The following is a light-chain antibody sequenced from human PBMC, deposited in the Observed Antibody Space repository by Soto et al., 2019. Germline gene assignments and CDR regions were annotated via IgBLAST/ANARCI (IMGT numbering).Light chain of an antibody. J-gene: IGKJ4*01. V-gene: IGKV3-15*01. CDR2: TTS. CDR3: QQYNNWPDS. CDR1: QSVGRN. Sequence: QSPGTLSVSPGERVTRSCRPSQSVGRNLAWYQQKPGQAPRLLIYTTSTRAPGIPARFSGSGSGTEFTLTISSLQSEDVAVYYCQQYNNWPDSFGGGTKVEIK.